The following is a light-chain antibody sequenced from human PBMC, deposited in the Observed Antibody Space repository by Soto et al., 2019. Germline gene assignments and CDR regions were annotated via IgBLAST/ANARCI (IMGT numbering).Light chain of an antibody. CDR2: GAS. CDR3: QKLNAYPPWT. Sequence: IQMTQSPSSLSASVGDRVTICCRASQGIRNDLAWYQQKPGRAPKLLIFGASTLQSGVPSRFSGSGSETDFTLTISSLQPEDFATYFCQKLNAYPPWTFGQGTKVDIK. CDR1: QGIRND. J-gene: IGKJ1*01. V-gene: IGKV1-17*01.